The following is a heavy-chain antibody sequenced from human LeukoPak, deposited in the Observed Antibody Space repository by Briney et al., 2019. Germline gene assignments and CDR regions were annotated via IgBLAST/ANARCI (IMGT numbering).Heavy chain of an antibody. CDR2: INHSGST. Sequence: SETLSLTCAVYGGSFSGYYWSWIRQPPGKGLEWIGEINHSGSTNYNPSLKSRVTISVDTSKNQFSLKLSSVTAADTAVYYCARVWFGETTQYYFDYWGQGTLVTASS. CDR3: ARVWFGETTQYYFDY. J-gene: IGHJ4*02. D-gene: IGHD3-10*01. V-gene: IGHV4-34*01. CDR1: GGSFSGYY.